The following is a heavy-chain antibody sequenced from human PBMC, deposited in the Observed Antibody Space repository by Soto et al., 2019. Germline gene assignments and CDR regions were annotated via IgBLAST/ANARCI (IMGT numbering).Heavy chain of an antibody. D-gene: IGHD6-25*01. V-gene: IGHV4-4*02. CDR3: ERVKSEQRLEIDY. Sequence: QVQLQESGPGLVKPSGTLSLTCAVSGGSISSSNWWSWVRQPPGKGLEWIGEIYHSGSTNYNPSLKRRVTIAEERPKNQFPLKLSSVPAADTAVYYGERVKSEQRLEIDYGGQGPLFTVSS. J-gene: IGHJ4*02. CDR1: GGSISSSNW. CDR2: IYHSGST.